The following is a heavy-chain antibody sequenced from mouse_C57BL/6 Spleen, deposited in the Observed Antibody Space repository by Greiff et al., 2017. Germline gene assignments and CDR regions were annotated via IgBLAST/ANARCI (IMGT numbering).Heavy chain of an antibody. CDR3: TITTVAAYYFDY. Sequence: EVKLMESGGGLVQPGGSMKLSCVASGFTFSNYWMNWVRQSPEKGLEWVAQIRLKSDNYATHYAESVKGRFTISRDDSKSSVYLQMNNLRAEDTGIYYCTITTVAAYYFDYWGQGTTLTVSS. V-gene: IGHV6-3*01. CDR1: GFTFSNYW. D-gene: IGHD1-1*01. J-gene: IGHJ2*01. CDR2: IRLKSDNYAT.